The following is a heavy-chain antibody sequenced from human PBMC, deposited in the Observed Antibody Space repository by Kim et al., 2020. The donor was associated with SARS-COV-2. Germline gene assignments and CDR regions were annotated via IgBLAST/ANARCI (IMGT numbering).Heavy chain of an antibody. CDR3: VRGMGDY. V-gene: IGHV3-74*01. CDR1: GFTLINSW. J-gene: IGHJ4*02. Sequence: GGSLRLSCAASGFTLINSWMHWVRQAPGKGPMWVSHINGDGRLTAYADSVKGRFTISRDNAENTVYLQMSGLRAEDTAIYYCVRGMGDYWGQGTLVTVSS. CDR2: INGDGRLT. D-gene: IGHD3-10*01.